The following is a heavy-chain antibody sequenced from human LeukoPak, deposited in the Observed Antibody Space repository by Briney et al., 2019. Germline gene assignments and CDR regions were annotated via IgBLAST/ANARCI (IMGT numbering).Heavy chain of an antibody. V-gene: IGHV4-59*08. D-gene: IGHD6-25*01. Sequence: PSETLSLTCAVSGGSISWYYWSWIRQSPGKGLEWIGYIYSSGTTNYDPSLKSRITISLDTSRQQFSLRLTSVTAADTAVYFCARSGIAAALGYFDLWGRGTLVTVSS. CDR1: GGSISWYY. CDR3: ARSGIAAALGYFDL. J-gene: IGHJ2*01. CDR2: IYSSGTT.